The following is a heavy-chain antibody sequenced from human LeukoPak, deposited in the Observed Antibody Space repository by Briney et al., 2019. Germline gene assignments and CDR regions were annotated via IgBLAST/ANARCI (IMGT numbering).Heavy chain of an antibody. CDR3: ARQEGEVADY. D-gene: IGHD5-12*01. V-gene: IGHV4-39*01. CDR1: GGSISSSSYY. Sequence: SETLSLTCTVSGGSISSSSYYWGWIRQPPGKGLEWIGSIYYSGSTYYNPSLKSRATISVDTSKNQFSLKLTSVTAADTAVYYCARQEGEVADYWGQGTLVTVSS. CDR2: IYYSGST. J-gene: IGHJ4*02.